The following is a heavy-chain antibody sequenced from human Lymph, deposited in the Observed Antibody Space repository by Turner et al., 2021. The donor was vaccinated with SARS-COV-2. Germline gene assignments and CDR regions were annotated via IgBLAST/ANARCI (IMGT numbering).Heavy chain of an antibody. Sequence: QVQLVESGGGVVQPGRSLRLSCAASGCTFSSYAMHWVRQAPGKGLEWVAFISYDGSDKYYADSVKGRFTFSRDNSKNTLYLQMNSLRAEDTAVYYCARDRDSSGWVDYWGQGTLVTVSS. CDR1: GCTFSSYA. D-gene: IGHD3-22*01. CDR2: ISYDGSDK. J-gene: IGHJ4*02. V-gene: IGHV3-30*04. CDR3: ARDRDSSGWVDY.